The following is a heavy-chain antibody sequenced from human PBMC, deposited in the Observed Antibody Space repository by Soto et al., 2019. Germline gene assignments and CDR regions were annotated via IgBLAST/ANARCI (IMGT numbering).Heavy chain of an antibody. D-gene: IGHD3-3*01. CDR1: GFPFSTYG. CDR2: IWNDGSNK. CDR3: ARDPQPQADYDFWGGLDSFDI. Sequence: QVQLVESGGDVVQPGRSLRLSCAASGFPFSTYGMHWVRQAPGKGLEWVAIIWNDGSNKYYADSVKGRFTISRDNSRNTLYLQMNSLRVEDTAVYYCARDPQPQADYDFWGGLDSFDIWGQGTMVTVSS. V-gene: IGHV3-33*01. J-gene: IGHJ3*02.